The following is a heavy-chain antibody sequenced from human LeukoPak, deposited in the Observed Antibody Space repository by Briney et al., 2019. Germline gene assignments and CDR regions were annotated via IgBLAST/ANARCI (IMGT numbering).Heavy chain of an antibody. Sequence: PSETLSFTCTVSGGSISSYYWSWIWQPAGKGLEWIGRIYTSGSTNYNPSLKSRVTMSVDTSKNQFSLKLSSVTAADTAVYYCARVEFGGSYSGWFDYWGQGTLVTVSS. D-gene: IGHD1-26*01. CDR2: IYTSGST. V-gene: IGHV4-4*07. CDR3: ARVEFGGSYSGWFDY. CDR1: GGSISSYY. J-gene: IGHJ4*02.